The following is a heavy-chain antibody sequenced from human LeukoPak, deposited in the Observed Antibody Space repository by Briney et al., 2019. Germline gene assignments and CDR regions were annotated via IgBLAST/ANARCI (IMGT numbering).Heavy chain of an antibody. CDR3: ASSGLWFGDAELDFDY. D-gene: IGHD3-10*01. CDR2: IKPDGGET. V-gene: IGHV3-7*01. J-gene: IGHJ4*02. CDR1: GFTFSSDW. Sequence: GGSLRLSCAASGFTFSSDWMIWVRQAPGKGLEWVANIKPDGGETYYVDSVKGRFTISRDNAKNSLYLQMNSLRAEDTAVYYCASSGLWFGDAELDFDYWGQGTLVTVSS.